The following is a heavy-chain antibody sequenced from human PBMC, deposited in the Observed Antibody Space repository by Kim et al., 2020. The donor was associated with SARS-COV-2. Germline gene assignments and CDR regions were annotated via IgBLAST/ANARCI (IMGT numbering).Heavy chain of an antibody. D-gene: IGHD1-26*01. V-gene: IGHV3-11*01. CDR2: INSRGTTT. Sequence: GGSLRLSCAASGFTFSDYYMSWIRQAPGKGLEWISYINSRGTTTYYADSVKGRFTISRDNAKNSMYLQMNSLRAEDTAVYYCARVGGASVRVEFWGQGTLVTVFS. CDR3: ARVGGASVRVEF. CDR1: GFTFSDYY. J-gene: IGHJ4*02.